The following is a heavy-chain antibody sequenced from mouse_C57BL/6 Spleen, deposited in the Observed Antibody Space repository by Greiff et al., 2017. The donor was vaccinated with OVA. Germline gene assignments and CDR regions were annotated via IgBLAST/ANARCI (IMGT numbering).Heavy chain of an antibody. V-gene: IGHV1-61*01. CDR2: IYPSDSET. Sequence: QVQLQQPGAELVRPGSSVKLSCKASGYTFTNYWMDWVKQRPGQGLEWIGNIYPSDSETHYNQKFKDKATLTADKSSSTAYMQLSILTSEDSAVYYRARASYYASGYDVWGTGTTVTVSS. D-gene: IGHD1-1*01. CDR1: GYTFTNYW. J-gene: IGHJ1*03. CDR3: ARASYYASGYDV.